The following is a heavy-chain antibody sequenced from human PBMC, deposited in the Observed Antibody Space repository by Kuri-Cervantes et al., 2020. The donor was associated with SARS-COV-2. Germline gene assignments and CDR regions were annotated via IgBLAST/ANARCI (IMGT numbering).Heavy chain of an antibody. CDR2: INWNGGST. V-gene: IGHV3-20*04. J-gene: IGHJ4*02. D-gene: IGHD4-17*01. CDR3: ARGDRYGDYQTFDY. Sequence: ETLSLTCAASGFTFDDYGMSWVRQAPVKGLEWVSGINWNGGSTGYADSVKGRFTISRDNAKNSLYLQMNSLRAEDTALYYCARGDRYGDYQTFDYWGQGTLVTVSS. CDR1: GFTFDDYG.